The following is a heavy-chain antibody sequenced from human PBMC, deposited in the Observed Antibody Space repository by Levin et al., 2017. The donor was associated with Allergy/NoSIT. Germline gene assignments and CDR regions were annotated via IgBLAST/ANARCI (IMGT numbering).Heavy chain of an antibody. V-gene: IGHV4-39*01. D-gene: IGHD6-13*01. CDR3: ARTIAAAGPYSYYYYGMDV. CDR1: GGSISSSSYY. J-gene: IGHJ6*02. Sequence: PSETLSLTCTVSGGSISSSSYYWGWIRQPPGKGLEWIGSIYYSGSTYYNPSLKSRVTISVDTSKNQFSLKLSSVTAADTAVYYCARTIAAAGPYSYYYYGMDVWGQGTTVTVSS. CDR2: IYYSGST.